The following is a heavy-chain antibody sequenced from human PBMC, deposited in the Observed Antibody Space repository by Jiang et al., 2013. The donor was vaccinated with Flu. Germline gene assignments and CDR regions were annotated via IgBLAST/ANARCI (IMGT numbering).Heavy chain of an antibody. D-gene: IGHD1-1*01. V-gene: IGHV6-1*01. J-gene: IGHJ4*02. CDR2: TRYISRWLT. CDR3: VRDYNWAFDS. Sequence: SRGLEWLGKTRYISRWLTEYSVSMQGRITINPDTSRNQLSLQLDSATPDNTAIYYCVRDYNWAFDSWGQGTLVTVSS.